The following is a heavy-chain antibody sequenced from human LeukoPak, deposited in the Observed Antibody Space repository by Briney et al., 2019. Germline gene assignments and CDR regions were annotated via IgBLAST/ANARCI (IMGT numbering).Heavy chain of an antibody. CDR3: ARDQLTMVRGVIITYYYYYGMDV. V-gene: IGHV3-11*01. CDR1: GFTFSDYY. CDR2: ISSSGSTI. J-gene: IGHJ6*02. Sequence: GGSLRLSCAASGFTFSDYYMSWIRQAPGKGLEWVSYISSSGSTIYYADSVKGRFTISRDNAKNSLYLQMNSLRAEDTAVYYCARDQLTMVRGVIITYYYYYGMDVWGQGTTVTVSS. D-gene: IGHD3-10*01.